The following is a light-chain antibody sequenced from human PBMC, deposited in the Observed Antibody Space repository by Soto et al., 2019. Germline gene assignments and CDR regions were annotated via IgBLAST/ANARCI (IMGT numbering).Light chain of an antibody. V-gene: IGKV4-1*01. Sequence: DIVMTQSPDSLAASLGERATINCKSSQSVLYSSNNKNYLAWYQQKPGQPPKLLIYWASTRESGVPDRFSGSGSGTDFTLTISSLQAEDVAVYYCQQYDNLPPTWTFGQGTKVDIK. CDR1: QSVLYSSNNKNY. CDR3: QQYDNLPPTWT. J-gene: IGKJ1*01. CDR2: WAS.